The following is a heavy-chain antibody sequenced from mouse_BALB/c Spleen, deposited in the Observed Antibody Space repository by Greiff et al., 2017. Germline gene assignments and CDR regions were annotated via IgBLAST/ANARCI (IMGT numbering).Heavy chain of an antibody. J-gene: IGHJ1*01. CDR3: ARWGYGNWYCDV. CDR2: IYPYNGGT. Sequence: EVQLQESGPELVKPGASVKISCKASGYTFTDYNMYWVKQSHGKSLEWIGYIYPYNGGTGYNQKFKSKATLTVDNSSSTAYMERRSLTSEDSAVYSCARWGYGNWYCDVWGAGTTVTVSS. D-gene: IGHD2-10*02. CDR1: GYTFTDYN. V-gene: IGHV1S29*02.